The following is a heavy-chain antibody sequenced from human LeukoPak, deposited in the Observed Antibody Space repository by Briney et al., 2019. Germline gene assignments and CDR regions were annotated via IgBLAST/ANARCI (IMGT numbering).Heavy chain of an antibody. J-gene: IGHJ3*02. CDR3: AREGVGVRDSVAFDI. Sequence: SVKVSCKASGGTFSSYAISWVRQAPGQGLEWMGGIIPIFGTANYAQKFQGRVTITEDESTSTAYMELSSLRSEDTAVYYCAREGVGVRDSVAFDIWGQGTMVTVSS. D-gene: IGHD3-10*01. CDR1: GGTFSSYA. CDR2: IIPIFGTA. V-gene: IGHV1-69*01.